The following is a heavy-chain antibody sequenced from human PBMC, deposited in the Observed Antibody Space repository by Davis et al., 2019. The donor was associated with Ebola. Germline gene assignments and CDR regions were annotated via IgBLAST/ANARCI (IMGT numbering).Heavy chain of an antibody. CDR2: INHSGST. CDR3: ARGVYYDFWSGLPLYYYYGMDV. Sequence: MPSETLSLTCAVYGGSFSGYYWSWIRQPPGKGLEWIGEINHSGSTNYNPSLKSRVTISVDTSKNQFSLKLSSVTAADTAVYYCARGVYYDFWSGLPLYYYYGMDVWGQGTTVTVSS. D-gene: IGHD3-3*01. J-gene: IGHJ6*02. V-gene: IGHV4-34*01. CDR1: GGSFSGYY.